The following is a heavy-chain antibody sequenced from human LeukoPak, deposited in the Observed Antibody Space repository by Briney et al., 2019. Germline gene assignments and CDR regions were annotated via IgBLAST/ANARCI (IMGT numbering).Heavy chain of an antibody. V-gene: IGHV3-66*04. J-gene: IGHJ4*02. CDR2: IYSGGST. D-gene: IGHD1-26*01. CDR3: ARHSGSYSYFDY. CDR1: GFFVSNNY. Sequence: GGSLRLSCAASGFFVSNNYMSWVRQAPGKGLEWVSGIYSGGSTYYADSVKGRFTISRDNSKNTLYLQMNSLRAEDTAVYYCARHSGSYSYFDYWGQGTLVTVSS.